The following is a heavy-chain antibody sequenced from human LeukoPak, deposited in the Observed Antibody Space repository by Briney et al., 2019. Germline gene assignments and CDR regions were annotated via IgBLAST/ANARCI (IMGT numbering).Heavy chain of an antibody. CDR3: ARDRSGYAFDI. CDR1: GGTFSSYA. CDR2: IIPTFGTA. V-gene: IGHV1-69*06. J-gene: IGHJ3*02. D-gene: IGHD6-19*01. Sequence: SVKVSCKASGGTFSSYAISWVPQAPGQGLEWMGGIIPTFGTANYAQKFQGRVTITADKSTSTAYMELSSLRSEDTAVYYCARDRSGYAFDIWGQGTMVTVSS.